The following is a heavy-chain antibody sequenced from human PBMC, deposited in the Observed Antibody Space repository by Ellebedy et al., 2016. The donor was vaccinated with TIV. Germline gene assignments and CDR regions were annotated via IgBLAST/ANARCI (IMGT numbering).Heavy chain of an antibody. CDR2: MKSEVDGGII. V-gene: IGHV3-15*01. Sequence: PGGSLRLSCAASGLTFSKAWMSWVRQAPGMGLEWVARMKSEVDGGIIDYAAPVEGSFTISRDDSKHTLYLQMNGLKTEDTAVYYCTTETHYDFWGGFDNWGQGARVTVSP. J-gene: IGHJ4*02. D-gene: IGHD3-3*01. CDR1: GLTFSKAW. CDR3: TTETHYDFWGGFDN.